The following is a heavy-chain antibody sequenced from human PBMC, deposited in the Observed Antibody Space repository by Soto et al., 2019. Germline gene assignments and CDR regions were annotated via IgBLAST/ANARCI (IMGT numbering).Heavy chain of an antibody. CDR2: IGTAGDT. CDR3: AREYYGSGSPRRGMDV. D-gene: IGHD3-10*01. V-gene: IGHV3-13*04. CDR1: GFTFSSYD. J-gene: IGHJ6*02. Sequence: GGSLRLSCAASGFTFSSYDMHWVRQATGKGLEWVSAIGTAGDTYYPGSVKGRFTISRENAKNSLYLQMNSLRAGDTAVYYCAREYYGSGSPRRGMDVWGQGTTVTVSS.